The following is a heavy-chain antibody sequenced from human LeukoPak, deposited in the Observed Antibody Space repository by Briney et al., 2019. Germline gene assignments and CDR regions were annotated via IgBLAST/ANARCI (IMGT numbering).Heavy chain of an antibody. J-gene: IGHJ1*01. CDR1: GMTFSDHW. V-gene: IGHV3-74*01. Sequence: GGSLRLSCAASGMTFSDHWMHWVRQVPGKGLVWVSPIKTDGRTTIYADSVKGRFTISRDNGKSTLYLQMNSLRAEDTAIYYCTTGPSYGYEWWGQGTVVTISS. D-gene: IGHD3-16*01. CDR2: IKTDGRTT. CDR3: TTGPSYGYEW.